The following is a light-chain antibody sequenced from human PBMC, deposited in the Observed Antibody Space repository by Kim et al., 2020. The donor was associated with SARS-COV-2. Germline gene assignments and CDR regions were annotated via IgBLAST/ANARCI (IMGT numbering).Light chain of an antibody. CDR3: QQRHRWPPT. CDR1: QSVNNY. J-gene: IGKJ5*01. Sequence: SSLGERATLSCRASQSVNNYLAWYLQKPGQPPRLLICDASNRAAGVPPRFSGSGSGTDFTLTISSLEPEDFAVYYCQQRHRWPPTFGQGTRLEIK. CDR2: DAS. V-gene: IGKV3-11*01.